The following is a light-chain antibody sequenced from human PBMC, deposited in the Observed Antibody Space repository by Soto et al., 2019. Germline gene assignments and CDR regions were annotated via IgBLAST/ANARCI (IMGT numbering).Light chain of an antibody. CDR3: QQYNSYPIT. CDR1: QSISSW. J-gene: IGKJ5*01. V-gene: IGKV1-5*01. CDR2: DAS. Sequence: DIQMTQSPSTLSASVGDRVTITCRASQSISSWLAWYQQKPGKAPKLLIYDASNLESGVPSRFSGSGSGTEFTLTISSLQPDDFATYSCQQYNSYPITFGQGTRLEIK.